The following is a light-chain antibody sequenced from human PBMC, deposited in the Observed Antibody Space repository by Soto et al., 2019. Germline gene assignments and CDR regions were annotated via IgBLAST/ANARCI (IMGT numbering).Light chain of an antibody. V-gene: IGKV3-20*01. CDR2: EAS. CDR1: QSVSNNY. J-gene: IGKJ5*01. CDR3: QQYGSSPRT. Sequence: EIVLTQSPGTLSLSPGERATLSCRASQSVSNNYLAWYQQKPGQAPRLLIYEASNRASGIPARFSGRGSGTDFTLTISRLEPEDFAVYYCQQYGSSPRTFGQGTRLEIK.